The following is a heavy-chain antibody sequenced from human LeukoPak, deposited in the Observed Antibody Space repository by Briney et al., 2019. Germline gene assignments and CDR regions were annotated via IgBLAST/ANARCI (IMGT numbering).Heavy chain of an antibody. V-gene: IGHV4-38-2*01. CDR3: VRVEYCSSPNSYIGGYY. Sequence: PSETLSLTCAVSGYSISSGYYWGWIRQPPGKGLEWIGSIYHSGSTYYNPSLKSRVTISVDTSKNQFSLKLSSVTAADTAVYYCVRVEYCSSPNSYIGGYYWGQGTLVTVSS. CDR2: IYHSGST. CDR1: GYSISSGYY. D-gene: IGHD2-2*02. J-gene: IGHJ4*02.